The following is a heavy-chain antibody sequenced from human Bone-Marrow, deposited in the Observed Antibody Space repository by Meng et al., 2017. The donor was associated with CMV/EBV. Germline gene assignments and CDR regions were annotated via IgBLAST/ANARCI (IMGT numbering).Heavy chain of an antibody. CDR1: GGSISSYY. V-gene: IGHV4-59*01. D-gene: IGHD1-26*01. Sequence: SETLSLTCTVSGGSISSYYWSWIRQPPGKGLEWIGYIYYSGSTNYNPSLKSRVTISVDTSKNQFSLKLSSVTAADTAVYYCARLRGSEFLWEGFDYWGQGTLVTVSS. CDR3: ARLRGSEFLWEGFDY. J-gene: IGHJ4*02. CDR2: IYYSGST.